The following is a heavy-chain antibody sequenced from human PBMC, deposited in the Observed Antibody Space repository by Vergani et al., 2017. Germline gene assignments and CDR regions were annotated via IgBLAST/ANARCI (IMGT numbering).Heavy chain of an antibody. CDR3: ARDPRGYGGDPEDYYYCMDV. CDR2: IIPVLGKT. V-gene: IGHV1-69*08. CDR1: GATFRSNT. Sequence: QFQLVQSGAEVKKPGSSVKVSCKASGATFRSNTISWVRQVPGQGLEWMGRIIPVLGKTKYAQDFQGRLTITADTSTSTAYMELTSLRSQDTAVYYCARDPRGYGGDPEDYYYCMDVWGQGTTVTVSS. D-gene: IGHD2-21*02. J-gene: IGHJ6*02.